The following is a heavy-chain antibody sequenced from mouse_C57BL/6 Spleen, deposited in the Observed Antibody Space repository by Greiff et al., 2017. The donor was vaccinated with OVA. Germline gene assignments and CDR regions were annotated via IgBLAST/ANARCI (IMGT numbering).Heavy chain of an antibody. CDR1: GFTFTDYY. J-gene: IGHJ4*01. CDR3: ARYHLTPMDY. Sequence: EVQLVESGGGLVQPGGSLSLSCAASGFTFTDYYMSWVRQPPGKALEWLGFIRNKANGYTTEYSASVKGRFTISRDNSQSILYLQMNALRAEDSATYYCARYHLTPMDYWGQGTSVTVSS. V-gene: IGHV7-3*01. CDR2: IRNKANGYTT.